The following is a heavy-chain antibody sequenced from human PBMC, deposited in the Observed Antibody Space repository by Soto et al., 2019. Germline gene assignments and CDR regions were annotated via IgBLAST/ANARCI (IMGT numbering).Heavy chain of an antibody. CDR3: AKVRYSSPMGYYYGMDV. Sequence: SVKVSCKASRVAFSKFIVTWVRQAPGLGLEWVGGIIPIFGTANYAQKFQGRVTITADESTSTSYMEVDNLRSEDTAVYYCAKVRYSSPMGYYYGMDVWGQGTTVTVSS. V-gene: IGHV1-69*13. CDR2: IIPIFGTA. D-gene: IGHD6-19*01. J-gene: IGHJ6*02. CDR1: RVAFSKFI.